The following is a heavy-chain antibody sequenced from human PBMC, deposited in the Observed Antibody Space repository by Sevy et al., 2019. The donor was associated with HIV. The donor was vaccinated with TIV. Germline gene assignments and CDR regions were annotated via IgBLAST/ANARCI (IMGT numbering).Heavy chain of an antibody. J-gene: IGHJ5*02. V-gene: IGHV4-61*01. CDR3: AKRDYGDYVDYCDP. CDR1: GGSVSSDISY. Sequence: SETLSLTCTVSGGSVSSDISYWNWIRQPPGKGLECIGSISYSGTTSYNPSLKSRVTISLDTSKNQFSLKVNSVTAADTAIYYCAKRDYGDYVDYCDPWGQGTLVTVSS. CDR2: ISYSGTT. D-gene: IGHD4-17*01.